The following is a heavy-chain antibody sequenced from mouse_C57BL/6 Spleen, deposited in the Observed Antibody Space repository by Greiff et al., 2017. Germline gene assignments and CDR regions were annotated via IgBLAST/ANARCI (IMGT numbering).Heavy chain of an antibody. CDR2: IDPSDSYT. V-gene: IGHV1-69*01. J-gene: IGHJ4*01. CDR1: GYTFTSYW. Sequence: QVQLQQPGAELVMPGASVKLSCKASGYTFTSYWMHWVKQRPGQGLEWIGEIDPSDSYTNYNQKFKGKSTLTVDKSSSTADMQLSSLTSEDSAVDYCARREYYYAMDYWGQGTSVTVSS. CDR3: ARREYYYAMDY.